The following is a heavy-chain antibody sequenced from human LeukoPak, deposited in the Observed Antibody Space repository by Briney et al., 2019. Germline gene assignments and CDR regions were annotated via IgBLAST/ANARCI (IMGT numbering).Heavy chain of an antibody. Sequence: ETLSLTCTVSGGSISSSDYYWGWIRQPPGKGLEWIASIYYSGTTHYNPFHQSRVTMSVDTSKNKFSLKLSSVTAADTAVYYCARGGAGSNYWGQGTLVTVSS. CDR2: IYYSGTT. CDR3: ARGGAGSNY. J-gene: IGHJ4*02. CDR1: GGSISSSDYY. V-gene: IGHV4-39*07. D-gene: IGHD6-13*01.